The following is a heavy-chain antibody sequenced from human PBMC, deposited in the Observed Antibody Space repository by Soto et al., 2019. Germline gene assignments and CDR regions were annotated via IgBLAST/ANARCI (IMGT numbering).Heavy chain of an antibody. J-gene: IGHJ4*02. Sequence: EWVSTFSGSGYTTYYADSVKGRFTISRDNSKNTLYLQMNSLRAEDTAIYYCAKDGGAVPAHFDYWGQGTLVTVSS. D-gene: IGHD2-2*01. CDR2: FSGSGYTT. V-gene: IGHV3-23*01. CDR3: AKDGGAVPAHFDY.